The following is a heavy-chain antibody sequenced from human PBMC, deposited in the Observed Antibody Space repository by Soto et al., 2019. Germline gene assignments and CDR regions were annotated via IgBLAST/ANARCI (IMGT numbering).Heavy chain of an antibody. Sequence: QVQLQESGPGLVKPSQTLSLTCTVSGGSISSGDYYWSWIRQSPGKGLEWIAYIYYSGSIYYNPSLKTRVTISIDTSKNQLSVKLSSVTAADTAVYYCARVVSGGGPNWFDPWGQGTLVTVSS. V-gene: IGHV4-30-4*01. CDR2: IYYSGSI. J-gene: IGHJ5*02. D-gene: IGHD2-15*01. CDR1: GGSISSGDYY. CDR3: ARVVSGGGPNWFDP.